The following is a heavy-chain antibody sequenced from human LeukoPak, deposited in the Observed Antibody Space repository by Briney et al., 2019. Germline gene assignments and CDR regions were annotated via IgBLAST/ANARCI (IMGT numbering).Heavy chain of an antibody. V-gene: IGHV1-2*02. CDR2: INPNSGGT. CDR1: GYTFTGYY. D-gene: IGHD3-9*01. J-gene: IGHJ6*02. Sequence: ASVKVSCKASGYTFTGYYMHWVRQAPGQGLEWMGWINPNSGGTNYAQKFQGRVTMTRDTSISTAYMELSRLRSDDMAVYYCARDTYDILTGYHYGMDVWGQGTRSPSP. CDR3: ARDTYDILTGYHYGMDV.